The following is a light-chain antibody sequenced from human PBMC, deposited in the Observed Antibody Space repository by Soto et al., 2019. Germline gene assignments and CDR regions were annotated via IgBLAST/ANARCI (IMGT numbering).Light chain of an antibody. CDR3: QQDYNLPIT. V-gene: IGKV3D-7*01. CDR1: QSISSSY. CDR2: GAS. Sequence: EVVLTQSPATLSLSPGEGATLSCRVSQSISSSYLSWYQQRPGQAPRLIIYGASTRATGIPARFSGSGRGSGTDFTLTISSLQPEDFAVYYCQQDYNLPITFGQGTRLEIK. J-gene: IGKJ5*01.